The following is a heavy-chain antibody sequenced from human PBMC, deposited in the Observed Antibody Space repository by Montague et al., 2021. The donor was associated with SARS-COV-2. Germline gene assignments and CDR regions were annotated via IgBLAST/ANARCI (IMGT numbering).Heavy chain of an antibody. D-gene: IGHD3-10*01. CDR2: INHSGST. Sequence: ETLSLTCAVSSESFRGYYWSWIRQPPGKGLEWIGEINHSGSTTYNPSLESRVSISVDTSNKQFSLKVTSVTAADTAVYYCARLGAITLVRGITKADFSNYGTDVWGQGTTVTVSS. J-gene: IGHJ6*02. CDR1: SESFRGYY. V-gene: IGHV4-34*01. CDR3: ARLGAITLVRGITKADFSNYGTDV.